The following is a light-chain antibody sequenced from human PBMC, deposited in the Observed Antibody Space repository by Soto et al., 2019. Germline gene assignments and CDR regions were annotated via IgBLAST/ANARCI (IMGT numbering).Light chain of an antibody. J-gene: IGKJ5*01. CDR2: WAS. CDR3: QQYHSDPIT. CDR1: QSVLSYSDNKNY. Sequence: VMTQSPDSLAVSLGERATINCRSSQSVLSYSDNKNYLAWFQQKPGQPPKLLFYWASTRESGVPDRFSGSGSATDFTLTISSLQAEDVAVYYCQQYHSDPITFGQGTRLEIK. V-gene: IGKV4-1*01.